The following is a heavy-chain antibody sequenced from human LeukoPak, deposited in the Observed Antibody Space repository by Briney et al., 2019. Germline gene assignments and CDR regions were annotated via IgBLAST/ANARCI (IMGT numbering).Heavy chain of an antibody. CDR1: GFTLSSYS. CDR2: ISSSSSTSNTI. J-gene: IGHJ4*02. Sequence: GGSLRLSCAASGFTLSSYSMNWVRQAPGKGLEWVSYISSSSSTSNTIYYADYVKSRFPISRDNDKNSLYLQMSSLRDEDTAVYYCAKVRGATVYWGQGTLVTVSS. D-gene: IGHD1-26*01. CDR3: AKVRGATVY. V-gene: IGHV3-48*02.